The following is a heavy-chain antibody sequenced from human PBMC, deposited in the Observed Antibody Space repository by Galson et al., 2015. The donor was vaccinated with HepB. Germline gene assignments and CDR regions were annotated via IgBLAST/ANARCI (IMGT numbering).Heavy chain of an antibody. CDR2: ISAYNGNT. D-gene: IGHD3-22*01. Sequence: SVKVSCKASGFTFTSYHISWVRQAPGQGLEWMGWISAYNGNTNYAQKVQGRVTMTTDTSTSTTYMELRSLRSDDTAVYYCARVGYHYDSSGTSGAFDIWGQGTMVTVSS. V-gene: IGHV1-18*01. CDR3: ARVGYHYDSSGTSGAFDI. CDR1: GFTFTSYH. J-gene: IGHJ3*02.